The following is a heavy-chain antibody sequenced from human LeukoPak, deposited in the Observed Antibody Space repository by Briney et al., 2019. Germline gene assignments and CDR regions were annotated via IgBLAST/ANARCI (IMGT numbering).Heavy chain of an antibody. CDR2: IYYSGST. J-gene: IGHJ4*02. V-gene: IGHV4-59*12. Sequence: SETLSLTCTVSGGSISSYYWSWIRQPPGKGLEWIGYIYYSGSTNYNPSLKSRVTISVDTSKKQFSLKLSSVTAADTAVYYCARETYYYDSSGIPSDDYWGQGTLVTVSS. CDR3: ARETYYYDSSGIPSDDY. D-gene: IGHD3-22*01. CDR1: GGSISSYY.